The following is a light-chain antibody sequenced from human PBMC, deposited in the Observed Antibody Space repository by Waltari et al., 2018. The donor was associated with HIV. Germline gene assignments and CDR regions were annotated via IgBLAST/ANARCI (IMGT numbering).Light chain of an antibody. Sequence: VLLTQSPRSLPVSRGQPASISCRSNQSLGYTNSNTYLHWFYQRPGQSPRRLIYKVSHRDSEVPDRFSGSGSGTDFTLTISGVEADDVGIYYCMQGAPWPSYSFGQGTKLEI. CDR2: KVS. V-gene: IGKV2-30*01. CDR3: MQGAPWPSYS. CDR1: QSLGYTNSNTY. J-gene: IGKJ2*03.